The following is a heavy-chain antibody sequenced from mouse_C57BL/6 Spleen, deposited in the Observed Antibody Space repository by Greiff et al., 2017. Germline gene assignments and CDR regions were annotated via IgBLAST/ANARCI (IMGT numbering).Heavy chain of an antibody. CDR1: GFTFSSYA. V-gene: IGHV5-9-1*02. D-gene: IGHD3-2*02. CDR2: ISSGGDYI. J-gene: IGHJ2*01. CDR3: TRVGSSGYPFDY. Sequence: EVKVVESGEGLVKPGGSLKLSCAASGFTFSSYAMSWVRQTPEKRLEWVAYISSGGDYIYYADTVKGRFTISRDNARNTLYLQMSSLKSEDTAMYYCTRVGSSGYPFDYWGQGTTLTVSS.